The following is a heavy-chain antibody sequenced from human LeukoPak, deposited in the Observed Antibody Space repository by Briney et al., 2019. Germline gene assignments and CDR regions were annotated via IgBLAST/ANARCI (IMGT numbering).Heavy chain of an antibody. D-gene: IGHD3-22*01. J-gene: IGHJ4*02. CDR3: ASPRYYYDSSGYYWRDPKLYYFDY. CDR1: GYSFTSYW. V-gene: IGHV5-51*01. Sequence: GESLKISCKGSGYSFTSYWIGWVRQMPGKGLEWMGIIYPGDSDTRYSPSFQGQVTISADKSISTAYLQWSGLKASDTAMYYCASPRYYYDSSGYYWRDPKLYYFDYWGQGTLVTVSS. CDR2: IYPGDSDT.